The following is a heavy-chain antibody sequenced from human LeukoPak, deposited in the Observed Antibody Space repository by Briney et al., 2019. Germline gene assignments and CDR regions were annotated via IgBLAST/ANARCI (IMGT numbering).Heavy chain of an antibody. D-gene: IGHD3-16*01. CDR3: AKFAGGRTAGYDFDY. J-gene: IGHJ4*02. V-gene: IGHV3-23*01. CDR2: ISNSGST. CDR1: GFTFSTYA. Sequence: GGSLRLSCAASGFTFSTYAMSWVRQAPGKGLEWVSSISNSGSTYYADSVKGQFTISRDNSKNTLYLQMNSLRAKDTAVYYCAKFAGGRTAGYDFDYWGQGTLVTVSS.